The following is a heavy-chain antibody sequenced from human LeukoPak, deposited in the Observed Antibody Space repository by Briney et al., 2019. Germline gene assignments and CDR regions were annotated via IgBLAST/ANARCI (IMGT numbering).Heavy chain of an antibody. V-gene: IGHV1-46*01. J-gene: IGHJ6*03. CDR1: GYTFTRYY. CDR3: ARDSKRITIFGVVIPLRYYYMDV. CDR2: INPSGGST. Sequence: GASVKVSCKASGYTFTRYYMHWVRQAPGQWLEWMGIINPSGGSTSYAQKFQGRVTMTRDMSTSTVYMELSSLRSEDTAVYYCARDSKRITIFGVVIPLRYYYMDVWGKGTTVTVSS. D-gene: IGHD3-3*01.